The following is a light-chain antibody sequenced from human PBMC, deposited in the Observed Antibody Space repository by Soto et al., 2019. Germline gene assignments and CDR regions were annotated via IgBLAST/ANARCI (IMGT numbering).Light chain of an antibody. CDR3: QEYNSYSQT. CDR1: QSISSW. Sequence: DIQMTQSPSTLSASVGDRVTITCRASQSISSWLAWYQQKPGKAPKLLIYDASSLESGVPSRFSGSGSGTEFSRTISSLQPDDFATYYCQEYNSYSQTCGQGTKVEIK. J-gene: IGKJ1*01. V-gene: IGKV1-5*01. CDR2: DAS.